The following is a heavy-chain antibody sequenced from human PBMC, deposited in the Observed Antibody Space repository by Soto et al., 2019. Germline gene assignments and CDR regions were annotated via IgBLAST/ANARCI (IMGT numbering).Heavy chain of an antibody. CDR1: GFTFSSYA. Sequence: GESLRLSCAASGFTFSSYAMSWVRQAPGKGVEWVSAISGSGGSTYYADSVKGRFTISRDNSKNTLYLQMNSLRAEDTAVYYCATAALKSIAAAGSRLIDYWGEGTLVTVSS. CDR3: ATAALKSIAAAGSRLIDY. CDR2: ISGSGGST. V-gene: IGHV3-23*01. J-gene: IGHJ4*02. D-gene: IGHD6-13*01.